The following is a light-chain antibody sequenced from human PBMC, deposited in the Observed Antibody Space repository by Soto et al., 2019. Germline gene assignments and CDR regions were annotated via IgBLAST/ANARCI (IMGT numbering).Light chain of an antibody. CDR2: GAS. CDR3: QQYNNWPPYT. CDR1: QSVSSN. V-gene: IGKV3-15*01. Sequence: EIVMTQSPATLSVSPGERATLSCRASQSVSSNLAWYQQKPGQAPRLLIYGASTRATGIPCRFSGSGSGTEFTLTISSLQSEDFSVYYCQQYNNWPPYTFGQGTKLEIK. J-gene: IGKJ2*01.